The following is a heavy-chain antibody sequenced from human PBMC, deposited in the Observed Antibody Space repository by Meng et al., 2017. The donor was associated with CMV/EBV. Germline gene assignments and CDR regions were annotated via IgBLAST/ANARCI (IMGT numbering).Heavy chain of an antibody. D-gene: IGHD3-3*01. J-gene: IGHJ4*02. Sequence: SNAWMMWVRQGEGKGLECVGGIKSKTASGTTDYAAPVKGRFIISRDDSKNTLYLQRTSLKTEETAVYYCITKPSDYDFWSGYYWGQGTLVTVSS. CDR3: ITKPSDYDFWSGYY. CDR2: IKSKTASGTT. CDR1: SNAW. V-gene: IGHV3-15*01.